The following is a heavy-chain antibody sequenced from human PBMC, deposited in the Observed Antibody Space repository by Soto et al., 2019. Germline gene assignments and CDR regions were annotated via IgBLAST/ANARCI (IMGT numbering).Heavy chain of an antibody. D-gene: IGHD3-10*01. CDR1: GGTFSSYA. CDR2: IIPIFGTA. V-gene: IGHV1-69*01. CDR3: AITMVRGVSFRARDGRWGMDV. J-gene: IGHJ6*02. Sequence: QVQLVQSGAEVKKPGSSVKVSCKASGGTFSSYAISWVRQAPGQGLEWMGGIIPIFGTANYAQKFQGRVTITADESTSTAYVGLSSLRSEDTAVYYCAITMVRGVSFRARDGRWGMDVWGQGTTVTVSS.